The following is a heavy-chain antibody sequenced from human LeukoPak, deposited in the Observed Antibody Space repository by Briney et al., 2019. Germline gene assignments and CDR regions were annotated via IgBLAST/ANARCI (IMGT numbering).Heavy chain of an antibody. Sequence: KSSETLSLTCTVSGGSISSSSYYWGWIRQPPGKGLEWIGSIYYSGSTYYNPSLKSRVTISVDTSKNQFSLKLSSVTAADTAVYYCARGLPNRPGYYYYYMDVWGKGTTVTVSS. J-gene: IGHJ6*03. V-gene: IGHV4-39*07. D-gene: IGHD4-11*01. CDR1: GGSISSSSYY. CDR3: ARGLPNRPGYYYYYMDV. CDR2: IYYSGST.